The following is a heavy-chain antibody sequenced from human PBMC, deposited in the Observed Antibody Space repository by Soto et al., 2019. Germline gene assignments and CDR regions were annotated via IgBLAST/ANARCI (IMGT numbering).Heavy chain of an antibody. J-gene: IGHJ6*02. D-gene: IGHD6-13*01. V-gene: IGHV5-10-1*01. CDR1: GYSFTSYW. CDR3: ATMSSPHYYYCGMDV. CDR2: IDPSDSYT. Sequence: GESLKISCKGSGYSFTSYWISWVRQMPGKGLEWMGRIDPSDSYTNYSPSFQGHVTISADKSISTAYLQWSSLKASDTAMYYCATMSSPHYYYCGMDVWGQGTTVTVSS.